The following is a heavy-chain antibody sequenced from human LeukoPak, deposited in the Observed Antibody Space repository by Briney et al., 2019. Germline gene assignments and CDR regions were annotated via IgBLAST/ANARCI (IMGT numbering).Heavy chain of an antibody. CDR2: INPNSGGT. J-gene: IGHJ4*02. D-gene: IGHD5-18*01. CDR3: ARVGGEYSYGQGYYFDY. V-gene: IGHV1-2*04. CDR1: GYTFTGYY. Sequence: GASVKVSCKASGYTFTGYYMHWVRQAPGQGLEWMGWINPNSGGTNYAQKFQGWVTMTRDTSISTAYMELSRLRSDDTAVYYCARVGGEYSYGQGYYFDYWGQGTLVTVSS.